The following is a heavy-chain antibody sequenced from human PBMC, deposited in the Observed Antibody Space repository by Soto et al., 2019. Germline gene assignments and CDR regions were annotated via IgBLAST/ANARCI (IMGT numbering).Heavy chain of an antibody. D-gene: IGHD3-9*01. Sequence: SQTLSLTCVISGDSVSSNSAAWNWNRQSPSRGLEWLGRTYYRSKWYNDYAVSVKSRITINPDTSKNQFSLQLNSVTPEDTAVYYCVSDGSKRDTIYYYYYYGMDVWGQGTTVTVS. CDR3: VSDGSKRDTIYYYYYYGMDV. CDR1: GDSVSSNSAA. V-gene: IGHV6-1*01. J-gene: IGHJ6*02. CDR2: TYYRSKWYN.